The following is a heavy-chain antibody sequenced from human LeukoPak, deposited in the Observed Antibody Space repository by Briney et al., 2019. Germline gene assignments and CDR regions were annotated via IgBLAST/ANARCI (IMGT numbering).Heavy chain of an antibody. V-gene: IGHV4-31*03. D-gene: IGHD5-18*01. CDR2: IYYSGST. CDR1: GGSISSGGYY. Sequence: SQTLSLTCTVSGGSISSGGYYWSWLRQHPGKGLEWIGYIYYSGSTYYNPSLKSRVTISVDTSKNQFSLKLSSVTAADTAVYYCASQPAMYSYGYAALEYWGQGTLVTVSS. CDR3: ASQPAMYSYGYAALEY. J-gene: IGHJ4*02.